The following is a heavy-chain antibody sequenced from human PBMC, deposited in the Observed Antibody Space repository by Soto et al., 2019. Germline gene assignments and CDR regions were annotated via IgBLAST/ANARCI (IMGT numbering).Heavy chain of an antibody. V-gene: IGHV3-23*01. J-gene: IGHJ3*02. CDR2: ISGGGGNT. D-gene: IGHD6-19*01. Sequence: EVQLLESGGGLVQPGGSLRLSCAASGFAFSSYGMSWVRQAPGKGLEWVSAISGGGGNTYYADSVKGRFTISRDNFKNTLYLQINSLRAEDAAVYYCAKRLGLTAVDGRAYDIWGQGTMASVSS. CDR3: AKRLGLTAVDGRAYDI. CDR1: GFAFSSYG.